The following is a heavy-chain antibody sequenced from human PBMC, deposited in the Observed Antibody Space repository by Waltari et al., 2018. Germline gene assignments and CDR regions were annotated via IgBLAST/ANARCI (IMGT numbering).Heavy chain of an antibody. J-gene: IGHJ2*01. V-gene: IGHV1-69*12. Sequence: QVQLVQSGAAVTNPGSSVQVYCQASGGTFSSDAIRWVRQAPGQGLEWRGGIIPIFGTANYAQKFQGRVTITADESTSTAYMELSSLRSEDTAVYYCARGQYFDLWGRGTLVTVSS. CDR3: ARGQYFDL. CDR2: IIPIFGTA. CDR1: GGTFSSDA.